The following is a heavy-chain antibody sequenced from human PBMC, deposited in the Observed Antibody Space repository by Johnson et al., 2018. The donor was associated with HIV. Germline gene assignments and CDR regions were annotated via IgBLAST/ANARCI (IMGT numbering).Heavy chain of an antibody. Sequence: QVQLVESGGGLVKAGGSLRLSCAASGFIFSDSYMSWIRQAPGKGLEWVSYISRGGSSASVIYYADSVKGRFTISRENAKNSVYLQMNSLRSDDTAVYYCASDYGDYDHAFDIWGQGTMVTVSS. CDR1: GFIFSDSY. CDR2: ISRGGSSASVI. D-gene: IGHD4-17*01. J-gene: IGHJ3*02. CDR3: ASDYGDYDHAFDI. V-gene: IGHV3-11*04.